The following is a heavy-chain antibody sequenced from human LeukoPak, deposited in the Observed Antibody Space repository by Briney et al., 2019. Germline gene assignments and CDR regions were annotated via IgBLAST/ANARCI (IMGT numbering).Heavy chain of an antibody. J-gene: IGHJ4*02. V-gene: IGHV1-2*02. D-gene: IGHD3-22*01. CDR3: ARSPNYYDSSGYYTFDY. CDR2: INPNSGGT. CDR1: GYTFTSYD. Sequence: ASVKVSCKASGYTFTSYDINWVRQAPGQGLEWMGWINPNSGGTNYAQKFQGRVTMTRDTSISTAYMELSRLRSDDTAVYYCARSPNYYDSSGYYTFDYWGQGTLVTVSS.